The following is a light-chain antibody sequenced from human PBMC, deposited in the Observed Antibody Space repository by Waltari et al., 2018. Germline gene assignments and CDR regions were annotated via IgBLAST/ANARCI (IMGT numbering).Light chain of an antibody. V-gene: IGLV4-69*01. CDR2: MNSDGSH. CDR3: QTWDTGILV. Sequence: QLVLTLSPSASASLGAPLKVTCTLSSGHTSYAIAWHQQQQEQGPQYWMKMNSDGSHSKGDGIPDRFSGSSSGAERYLTISSLQSEDDADYYCQTWDTGILVFGGGTKLTVL. CDR1: SGHTSYA. J-gene: IGLJ3*02.